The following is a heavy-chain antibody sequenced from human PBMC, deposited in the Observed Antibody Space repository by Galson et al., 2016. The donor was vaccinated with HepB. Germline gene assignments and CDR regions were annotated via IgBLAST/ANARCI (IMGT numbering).Heavy chain of an antibody. CDR3: ARGADDYHSRGYAFEF. J-gene: IGHJ4*02. CDR2: ISASGGST. V-gene: IGHV3-23*01. CDR1: GFTFSTYG. D-gene: IGHD3-22*01. Sequence: SLRLSCAASGFTFSTYGMNWVRQAPGKGLEWVSGISASGGSTDYADSVKGRFTISRDNSENTLYLQMTSLRAEDTAVYYRARGADDYHSRGYAFEFGGQGTLVTVSS.